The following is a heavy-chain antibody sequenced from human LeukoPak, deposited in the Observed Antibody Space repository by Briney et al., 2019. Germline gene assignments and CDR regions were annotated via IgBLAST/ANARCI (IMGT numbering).Heavy chain of an antibody. CDR3: ARIKEYGFDI. V-gene: IGHV3-7*01. J-gene: IGHJ3*02. D-gene: IGHD3-10*01. Sequence: GGSLRLSCAASGFTFSSYSMNWVRQAPGKGLEWVANIHQHGSKENYLDSVKGRFTISRDNAKNSLYLQMNSLRAEDTAVYSCARIKEYGFDIWGQGTMVTVSS. CDR2: IHQHGSKE. CDR1: GFTFSSYS.